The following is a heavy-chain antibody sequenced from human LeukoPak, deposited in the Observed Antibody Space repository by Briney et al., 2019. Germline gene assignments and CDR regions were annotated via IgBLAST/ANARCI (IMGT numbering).Heavy chain of an antibody. J-gene: IGHJ4*02. D-gene: IGHD6-19*01. V-gene: IGHV3-21*01. CDR1: GFTFSSYS. CDR2: ISSSSSYI. CDR3: ARVFSRLAYFDY. Sequence: GGSLRLFCAASGFTFSSYSMNWVRQAPGEGLEWVSYISSSSSYIYYADSVKGRFTISRDNAKNSLYLQMNSLRAEDTAVYYCARVFSRLAYFDYWGQGTLVTVSS.